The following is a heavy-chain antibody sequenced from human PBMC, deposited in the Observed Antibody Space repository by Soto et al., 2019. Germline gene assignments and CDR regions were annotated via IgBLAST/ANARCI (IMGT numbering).Heavy chain of an antibody. V-gene: IGHV3-7*01. CDR2: IKQDGGEE. Sequence: PGGSLRLSCAASGFTFSDYSMSWVRQSPGKGLEGVANIKQDGGEEDYVASMKGRLTISRDNTKNSLYLQMISLRAEDTAAYYCARVYYDSRGPTKYRDFDLWGQGTMVTVSS. CDR1: GFTFSDYS. D-gene: IGHD3-22*01. J-gene: IGHJ3*01. CDR3: ARVYYDSRGPTKYRDFDL.